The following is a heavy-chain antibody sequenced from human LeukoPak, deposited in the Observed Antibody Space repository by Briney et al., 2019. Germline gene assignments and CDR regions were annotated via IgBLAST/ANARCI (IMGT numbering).Heavy chain of an antibody. D-gene: IGHD5-18*01. J-gene: IGHJ4*02. CDR1: GGSISSYY. Sequence: PSETLSLTCTVSGGSISSYYWSWIRQPPGKGLEWIGYIYYSGSTNYNPSLKSRVTISVDTSKNQFSLKLGSVTAADTAVYYCARGTGTAMPKGLGYWGQGTLVTVSS. CDR3: ARGTGTAMPKGLGY. V-gene: IGHV4-59*01. CDR2: IYYSGST.